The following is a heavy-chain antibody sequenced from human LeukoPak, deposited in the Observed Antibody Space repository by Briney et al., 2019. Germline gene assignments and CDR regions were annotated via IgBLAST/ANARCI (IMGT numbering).Heavy chain of an antibody. V-gene: IGHV1-18*01. CDR1: GYTFTNYG. D-gene: IGHD2-2*01. J-gene: IGHJ4*02. CDR2: ISAYNGNT. Sequence: ASVKVSCKSSGYTFTNYGVSWVRPAPGQGLEWMGWISAYNGNTDYAQKLQGRVTMTTDTSTSTAYMELGSLRSDDTAVYYCARVLAYCSSTSCHDYWGQGTLVTVYS. CDR3: ARVLAYCSSTSCHDY.